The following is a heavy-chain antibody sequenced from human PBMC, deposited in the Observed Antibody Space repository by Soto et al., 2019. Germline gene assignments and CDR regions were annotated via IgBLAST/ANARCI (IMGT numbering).Heavy chain of an antibody. CDR1: GFTFGSYG. D-gene: IGHD2-8*02. V-gene: IGHV3-30*18. Sequence: GGSLRLSCAASGFTFGSYGMHWVRQAPGKGLEWVAVISYDGSNKYYADSVRGRFAISRDNSNNMLYLQMNSLRAEDTAVYYCANIRNVVYAHNAYWGHGTLVTVSS. J-gene: IGHJ4*01. CDR2: ISYDGSNK. CDR3: ANIRNVVYAHNAY.